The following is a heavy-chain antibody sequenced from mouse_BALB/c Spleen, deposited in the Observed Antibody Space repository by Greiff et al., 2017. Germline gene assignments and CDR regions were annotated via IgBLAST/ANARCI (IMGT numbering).Heavy chain of an antibody. V-gene: IGHV5-9-4*01. CDR3: ARGDYGSSYWFAY. J-gene: IGHJ3*01. D-gene: IGHD1-1*01. CDR2: ISSGGSYT. Sequence: DVQLVESGGGLVKPGGSLKLSCAASGFTFSSYAMSWVRQSPEKRLEWVAEISSGGSYTYYPDTVTGRFTISRDNAKNTLYLEMSSLRSEDTAMYYCARGDYGSSYWFAYWGQGTLVTVSA. CDR1: GFTFSSYA.